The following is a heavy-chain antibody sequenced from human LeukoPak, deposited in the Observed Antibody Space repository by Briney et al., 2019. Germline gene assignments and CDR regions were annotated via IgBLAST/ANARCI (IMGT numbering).Heavy chain of an antibody. J-gene: IGHJ6*02. Sequence: PSETLSLTCAVSGGSISSSNWWSWVRQPPGKGLEWIGEIYHSGSTNYNPSLKSRVTISVDKSKNQFSLKLSSVTAADTAVYYCARDRAPGYCSGGSCYKPDYYYYYGMDVWGQGTTVTVSS. CDR2: IYHSGST. D-gene: IGHD2-15*01. CDR1: GGSISSSNW. CDR3: ARDRAPGYCSGGSCYKPDYYYYYGMDV. V-gene: IGHV4-4*02.